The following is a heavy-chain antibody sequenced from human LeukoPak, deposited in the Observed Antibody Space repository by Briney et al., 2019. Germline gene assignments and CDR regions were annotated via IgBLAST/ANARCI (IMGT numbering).Heavy chain of an antibody. Sequence: SETLSLTCTVSGGSISSGDYYWSWIRQPPGKGLEWIGYIYYSGSTYYNPSLKSRVTISVDTSKSQFSLKLSSVTAADTAVYYCARDLGYYGSGTIDYWGQGTLVTVSS. D-gene: IGHD3-10*01. CDR3: ARDLGYYGSGTIDY. V-gene: IGHV4-30-4*01. J-gene: IGHJ4*02. CDR2: IYYSGST. CDR1: GGSISSGDYY.